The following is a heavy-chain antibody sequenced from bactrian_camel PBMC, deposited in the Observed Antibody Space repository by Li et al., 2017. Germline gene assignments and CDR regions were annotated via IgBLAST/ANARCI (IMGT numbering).Heavy chain of an antibody. J-gene: IGHJ4*01. CDR2: MYTGGRAT. CDR3: AAGPDVGREKHLTADQVLSIRRNNF. D-gene: IGHD3*01. CDR1: GMKYDTYC. V-gene: IGHV3S28*01. Sequence: QLVESGGGSVQAGGSLRLSCVVSGMKYDTYCVGWFRQTLGNEREGVATMYTGGRATYYADAVQGRFTISQDKAKNTMYLQMNGLKPEDTAMYFCAAGPDVGREKHLTADQVLSIRRNNFWGQGTQGTV.